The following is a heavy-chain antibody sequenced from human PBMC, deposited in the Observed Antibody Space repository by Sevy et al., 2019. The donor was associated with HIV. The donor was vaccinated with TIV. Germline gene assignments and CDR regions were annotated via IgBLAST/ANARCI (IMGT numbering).Heavy chain of an antibody. CDR1: GFTFSSYW. CDR3: ARDRSGSEHVSDNWFDP. J-gene: IGHJ5*02. CDR2: IKSDGSST. D-gene: IGHD1-26*01. Sequence: GGSLRLSCAASGFTFSSYWMHWVRQVPGKGLVWVSRIKSDGSSTSYADSVKGRFTISRDNAKNTLYLQMNSLRAEDTAVYYCARDRSGSEHVSDNWFDPWGQGTLVTVSS. V-gene: IGHV3-74*01.